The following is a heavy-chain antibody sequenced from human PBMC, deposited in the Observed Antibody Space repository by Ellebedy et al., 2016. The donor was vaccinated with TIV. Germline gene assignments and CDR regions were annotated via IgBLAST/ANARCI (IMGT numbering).Heavy chain of an antibody. CDR3: ARDARFIDQQHNWFDP. Sequence: GESLKISCAASGFIFSDYYMSWIRQAPGKGLEWVSYISNSGHTIYYADSVKGRFTISRDNAENSLYLQMNSLRPEDTAVYYCARDARFIDQQHNWFDPWGQGTLVIVSS. V-gene: IGHV3-11*01. CDR2: ISNSGHTI. J-gene: IGHJ5*02. CDR1: GFIFSDYY. D-gene: IGHD6-13*01.